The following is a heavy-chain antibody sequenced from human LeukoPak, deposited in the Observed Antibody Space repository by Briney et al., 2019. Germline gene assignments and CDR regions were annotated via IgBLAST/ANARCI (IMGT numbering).Heavy chain of an antibody. J-gene: IGHJ4*02. V-gene: IGHV3-74*01. D-gene: IGHD1-26*01. CDR1: GSYW. Sequence: GGSLRLSCAASGSYWMHWVRQAPGKGLVWVSRINSDGSTTNYADSVKGRFTISRDNAKNTLDLQVNSLRAEDTAVYYCARRSSGSPPYYFDYWGQGTLVTVSS. CDR3: ARRSSGSPPYYFDY. CDR2: INSDGSTT.